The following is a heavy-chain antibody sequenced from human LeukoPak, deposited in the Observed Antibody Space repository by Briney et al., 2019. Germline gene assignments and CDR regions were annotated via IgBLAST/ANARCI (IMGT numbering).Heavy chain of an antibody. CDR1: GYTFTGDY. Sequence: ASVELSCKVSGYTFTGDYMPWVRQAPRHGREWLGWINPNSGGTIYAQKFQGRVTMTRDTSISTAYMELSRLRSDDTAVYYCARNFYFDSSGYYHYWGQGTLVSVSS. J-gene: IGHJ4*02. V-gene: IGHV1-2*02. D-gene: IGHD3-22*01. CDR2: INPNSGGT. CDR3: ARNFYFDSSGYYHY.